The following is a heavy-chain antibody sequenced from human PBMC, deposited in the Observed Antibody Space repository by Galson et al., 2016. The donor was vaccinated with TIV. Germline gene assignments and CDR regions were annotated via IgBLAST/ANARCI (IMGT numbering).Heavy chain of an antibody. D-gene: IGHD5-18*01. CDR1: GFTFDDYR. Sequence: SLRLSCAASGFTFDDYRMHWVRQAPGKGLEWVSAINWHGNSVFYADSVKGRFTISRDNGRHSLYLQMNNLRVEDTALYYCAKDLKPDASMDYYFYSGMDVRGQGTTVIVSS. CDR2: INWHGNSV. V-gene: IGHV3-9*01. CDR3: AKDLKPDASMDYYFYSGMDV. J-gene: IGHJ6*02.